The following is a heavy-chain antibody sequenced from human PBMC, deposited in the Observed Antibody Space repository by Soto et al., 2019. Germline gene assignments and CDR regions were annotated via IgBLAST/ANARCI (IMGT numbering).Heavy chain of an antibody. Sequence: QVQLVESGGGLVKPGGSLRLSCAVSGFTFSDYYMSWIRQAPGKGLECVSHISGKSYTNYADSVKGRFTTSRDDAKTSLYLQMNSLRAEDTAIYYCARESVPGFYYGMDVWGQGTTVTVS. CDR3: ARESVPGFYYGMDV. J-gene: IGHJ6*02. CDR2: ISGKSYT. CDR1: GFTFSDYY. V-gene: IGHV3-11*06.